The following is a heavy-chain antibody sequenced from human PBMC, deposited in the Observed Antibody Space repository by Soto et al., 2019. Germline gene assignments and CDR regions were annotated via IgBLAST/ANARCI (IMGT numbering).Heavy chain of an antibody. Sequence: SETLSLTCAVYGGSFSGYYWSWIRQPPGKGLEWIGEINHSGSTNYNPSLKSRVTISVDTSKNQFSLKLSSVTAADTAVYYCAREGIRRITIFGVVITGYCFDYWGQGTLVTVSS. D-gene: IGHD3-3*01. V-gene: IGHV4-34*01. CDR1: GGSFSGYY. J-gene: IGHJ4*02. CDR2: INHSGST. CDR3: AREGIRRITIFGVVITGYCFDY.